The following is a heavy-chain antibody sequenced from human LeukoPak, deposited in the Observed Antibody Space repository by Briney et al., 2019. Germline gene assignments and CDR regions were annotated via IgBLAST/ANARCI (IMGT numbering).Heavy chain of an antibody. D-gene: IGHD1-26*01. J-gene: IGHJ4*02. CDR1: GFTVSSNY. CDR2: IYSGGST. Sequence: PGGSLRLSCAASGFTVSSNYMSWVRQAPGKGLEWVSVIYSGGSTYYADSVKGRFTISRDNSKNTLYLQMNSLGAEDTAVYYCARERPQIVEAIYFDYWGQGTLVTVSS. CDR3: ARERPQIVEAIYFDY. V-gene: IGHV3-66*02.